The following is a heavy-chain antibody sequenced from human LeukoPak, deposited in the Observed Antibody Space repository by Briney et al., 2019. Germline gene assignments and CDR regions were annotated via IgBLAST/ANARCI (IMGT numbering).Heavy chain of an antibody. Sequence: PGGSLRLSCAASGFTFSSYGMNWVRQAPGKGLEWVSSISSSSSYIYYADSVKGRFTISRDNAKNSLYLQMNSLRAEDTAVYYCASGGYCSGGSCLNFDYWGQGTLVTVSS. CDR3: ASGGYCSGGSCLNFDY. J-gene: IGHJ4*02. CDR1: GFTFSSYG. V-gene: IGHV3-21*01. CDR2: ISSSSSYI. D-gene: IGHD2-15*01.